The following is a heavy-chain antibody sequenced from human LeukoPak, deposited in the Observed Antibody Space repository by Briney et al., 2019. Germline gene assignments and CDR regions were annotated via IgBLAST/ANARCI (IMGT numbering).Heavy chain of an antibody. CDR2: INPNSGGT. CDR3: ARAASPAVAGPTDAFDI. Sequence: ASVKVSCKASGYTFTGYYMHWVRQAPGQGLEWMGWINPNSGGTNYAQKFQGWVTMTRDTSISTAYMELSRLRSDDTAVYYCARAASPAVAGPTDAFDIWGQGTMVTVS. J-gene: IGHJ3*02. CDR1: GYTFTGYY. V-gene: IGHV1-2*04. D-gene: IGHD6-19*01.